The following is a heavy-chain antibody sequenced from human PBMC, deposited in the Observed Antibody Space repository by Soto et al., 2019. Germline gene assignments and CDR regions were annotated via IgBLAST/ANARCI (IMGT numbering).Heavy chain of an antibody. J-gene: IGHJ6*02. CDR2: ISGSGGST. CDR1: GLTFSSYA. Sequence: GGSLRLSCAASGLTFSSYAMSWVRQAPGKGLEWVSAISGSGGSTYYADSVKGRFTISRDNSKNTLYLQMNSLRAEDTAVYYCAKDLHSSSWYYYYGMDVWGQGTTVTVSS. D-gene: IGHD6-13*01. CDR3: AKDLHSSSWYYYYGMDV. V-gene: IGHV3-23*01.